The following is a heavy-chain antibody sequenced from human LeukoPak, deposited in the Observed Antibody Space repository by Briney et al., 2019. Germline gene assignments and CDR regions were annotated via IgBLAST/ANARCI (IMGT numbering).Heavy chain of an antibody. V-gene: IGHV3-23*01. Sequence: GGSLRLSCAASGFTFSSYAMTWVRQAPGKGLEWVSSISASGVMTYYADSVKGRFTVSRDTSKNSLYLQMSSLTAADTAVYYCAKDRSVGTYYTFDHWGQGTLVTVSS. D-gene: IGHD1-26*01. CDR1: GFTFSSYA. J-gene: IGHJ4*02. CDR2: ISASGVMT. CDR3: AKDRSVGTYYTFDH.